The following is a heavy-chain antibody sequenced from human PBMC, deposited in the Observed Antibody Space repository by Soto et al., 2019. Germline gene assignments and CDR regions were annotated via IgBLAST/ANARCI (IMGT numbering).Heavy chain of an antibody. D-gene: IGHD3-22*01. Sequence: GGSLRLSCAASGFTFSSYGMHWVRQAPGKGLEWVAVIWYDGSNKYYADSVKGRFTISRDNSKNTLYLQMNSLRAEDTAVYYCAREPEPNYYDSSGYYWAWGQGTLVTVSS. CDR1: GFTFSSYG. CDR2: IWYDGSNK. CDR3: AREPEPNYYDSSGYYWA. J-gene: IGHJ5*02. V-gene: IGHV3-33*01.